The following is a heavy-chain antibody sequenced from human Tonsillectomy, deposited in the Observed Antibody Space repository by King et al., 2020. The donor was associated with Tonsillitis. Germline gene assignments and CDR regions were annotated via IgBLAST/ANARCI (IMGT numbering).Heavy chain of an antibody. V-gene: IGHV3-74*01. CDR2: ILSDGGTT. CDR1: GFTFSSYW. J-gene: IGHJ4*02. D-gene: IGHD2-15*01. CDR3: IRGAGWF. Sequence: VQLVQSGGGLVQPGGSLRLSCAASGFTFSSYWMHWVRQAPGKGLVWVSGILSDGGTTNYADSVKGRFTISRDNAKNTLYLQMNSLRAEDTAVYYCIRGAGWFWGQGTLVTVSS.